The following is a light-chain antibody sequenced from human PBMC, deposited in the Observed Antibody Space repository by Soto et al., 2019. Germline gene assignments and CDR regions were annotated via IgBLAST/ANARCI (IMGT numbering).Light chain of an antibody. CDR3: QQYNNWPPYT. Sequence: EIVMTQSPATRSVSPGERATLSCRASQSVSSNLAWYQQKPGQAPRLLIYGASTRATGIPARFSGSGSGTEFTLTISSLQSADFAVYYCQQYNNWPPYTFGQGTKLEIK. J-gene: IGKJ2*01. V-gene: IGKV3-15*01. CDR1: QSVSSN. CDR2: GAS.